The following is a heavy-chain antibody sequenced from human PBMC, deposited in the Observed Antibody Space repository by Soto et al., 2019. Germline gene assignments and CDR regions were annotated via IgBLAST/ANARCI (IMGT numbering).Heavy chain of an antibody. CDR1: GFTFSSYW. D-gene: IGHD6-13*01. V-gene: IGHV3-7*01. CDR2: IKEDGNEK. Sequence: PGGSLRLSCSASGFTFSSYWMSWVRQAPGKGLEWVANIKEDGNEKYYVDSVKGRFTISRDNAKNSLYLQMNSLRAEDTAVYYCARHPERIAEIGWFDPWGQGTLVTVSS. J-gene: IGHJ5*02. CDR3: ARHPERIAEIGWFDP.